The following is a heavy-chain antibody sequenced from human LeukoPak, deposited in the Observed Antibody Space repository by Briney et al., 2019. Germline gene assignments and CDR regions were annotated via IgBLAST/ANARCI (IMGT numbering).Heavy chain of an antibody. J-gene: IGHJ4*02. CDR3: AKVGVGWVAFEY. Sequence: GSLRLSCAASGFPFSNFAMSWVRQAPGKGLQWVSAISDSGGGTFYADSVKGRFTISRDNSKNTLYLQMNSMRAEDTAVYYWAKVGVGWVAFEYWGQGTLVTVSS. CDR2: ISDSGGGT. CDR1: GFPFSNFA. D-gene: IGHD3-16*01. V-gene: IGHV3-23*01.